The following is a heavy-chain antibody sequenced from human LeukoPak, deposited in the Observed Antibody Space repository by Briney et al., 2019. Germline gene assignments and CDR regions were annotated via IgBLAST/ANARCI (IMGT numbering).Heavy chain of an antibody. Sequence: ASVKVSCKASGYTFTGYYMDWVRQAPGQGLEWMGWINPNSGGTKYAQKFQGGVTMTRDTSINTVYMELSRLRSDDTGVYYCARERPRDYYYMDVWGRGTTVTVSS. CDR2: INPNSGGT. V-gene: IGHV1-2*02. J-gene: IGHJ6*03. CDR3: ARERPRDYYYMDV. CDR1: GYTFTGYY.